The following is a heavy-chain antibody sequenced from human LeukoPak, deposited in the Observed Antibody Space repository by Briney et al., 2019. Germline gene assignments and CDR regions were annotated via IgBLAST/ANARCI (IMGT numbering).Heavy chain of an antibody. CDR3: ARDGNFELDY. CDR1: GFTFGDYA. V-gene: IGHV3-49*04. Sequence: GGSLRLSCTTSGFTFGDYAMSWVRQAPGKGLEWVGFIRRKDHGGTPEHAASVKGRFTISRDDSKSIAYLQMNSLKTEDTAVYFCARDGNFELDYWGQGTQVTVSS. CDR2: IRRKDHGGTP. J-gene: IGHJ4*02. D-gene: IGHD3-9*01.